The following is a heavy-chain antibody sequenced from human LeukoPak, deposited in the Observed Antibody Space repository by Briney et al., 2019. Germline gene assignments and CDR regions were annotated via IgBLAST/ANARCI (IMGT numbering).Heavy chain of an antibody. Sequence: GGSLRLSCAASGFTFKTYGLHWVRQAPGKGLGWVAFIRNDGSTKYYADSVKGRFTISRDNSKNTLYLDMNSLTIEETAVYYCAKVHTSSWGFFEVWGRGAPVTVSS. J-gene: IGHJ2*01. CDR2: IRNDGSTK. V-gene: IGHV3-30*02. CDR3: AKVHTSSWGFFEV. CDR1: GFTFKTYG. D-gene: IGHD6-13*01.